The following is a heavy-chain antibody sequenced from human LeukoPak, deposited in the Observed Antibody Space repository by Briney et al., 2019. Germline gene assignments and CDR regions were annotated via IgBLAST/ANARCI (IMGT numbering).Heavy chain of an antibody. V-gene: IGHV3-23*01. CDR1: GFTFHNYA. Sequence: GGSLRLSCAASGFTFHNYAMAWVRQAPGKGLEGVSGIRGSGYSTYYADSVKGRFTISRDVSKDTLYMQMNSLRVEDTAVYYCVKVSGRGPRGPFDFWGQGTLVSVSS. CDR2: IRGSGYST. J-gene: IGHJ4*02. D-gene: IGHD1-26*01. CDR3: VKVSGRGPRGPFDF.